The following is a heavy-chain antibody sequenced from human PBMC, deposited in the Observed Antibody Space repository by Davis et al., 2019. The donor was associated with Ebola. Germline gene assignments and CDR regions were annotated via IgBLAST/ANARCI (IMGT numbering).Heavy chain of an antibody. CDR1: GYTFTSYG. CDR2: ISAYNGNT. J-gene: IGHJ6*03. V-gene: IGHV1-18*04. D-gene: IGHD3-22*01. Sequence: ASVKVSCKASGYTFTSYGISWVRQAPGQGLEWMGWISAYNGNTNYAQKLQGRVTMTTDTSTSTAYMELRSLRSEDTAVYYCARDRRSYYDSSGLLWSYYYYMDVWGKGTTVTVSS. CDR3: ARDRRSYYDSSGLLWSYYYYMDV.